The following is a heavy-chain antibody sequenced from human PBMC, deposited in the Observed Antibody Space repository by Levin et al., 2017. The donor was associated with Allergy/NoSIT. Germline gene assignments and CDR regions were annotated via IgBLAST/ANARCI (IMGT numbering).Heavy chain of an antibody. CDR2: IKQDGSEK. Sequence: RAGGSLRLSCAASGLSFSRYWMSWVRQAPGKGPEWVANIKQDGSEKSYVDSVKGRLTISRDNTKNSLYLQMNSLRAEDTAVYYCAYYDDSRHAFDIWGQGTVVTVSS. V-gene: IGHV3-7*01. D-gene: IGHD3-22*01. J-gene: IGHJ3*02. CDR1: GLSFSRYW. CDR3: AYYDDSRHAFDI.